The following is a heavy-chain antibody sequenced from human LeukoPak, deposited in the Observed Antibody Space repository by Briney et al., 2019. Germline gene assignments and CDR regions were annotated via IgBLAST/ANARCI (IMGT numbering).Heavy chain of an antibody. V-gene: IGHV3-21*01. CDR1: GFTFSSYS. D-gene: IGHD6-13*01. CDR3: ARTYLLAAATEFDP. Sequence: GGSLRLSCAASGFTFSSYSMNWVRKAPGKGLEWVSFISSSSSYIYYADSVKGRFTISRDNAKNSLYLQMNSLRAEDTAVYYCARTYLLAAATEFDPWGQGTLVTVSS. J-gene: IGHJ5*02. CDR2: ISSSSSYI.